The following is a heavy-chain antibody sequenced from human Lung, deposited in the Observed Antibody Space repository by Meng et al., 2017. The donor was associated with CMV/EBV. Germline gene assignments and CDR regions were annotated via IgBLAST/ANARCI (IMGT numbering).Heavy chain of an antibody. V-gene: IGHV4-34*01. CDR1: YY. J-gene: IGHJ2*01. D-gene: IGHD2-2*02. CDR3: ARGWAMRYCSSTSCYKGQWYFDL. Sequence: YYWSWNSQPPGKGLEWIGEINHSGSTNYNPSLKSRVTISVDTSKNQFSLKLSSVTAADTAVYYCARGWAMRYCSSTSCYKGQWYFDLWGRGTLVTVSS. CDR2: INHSGST.